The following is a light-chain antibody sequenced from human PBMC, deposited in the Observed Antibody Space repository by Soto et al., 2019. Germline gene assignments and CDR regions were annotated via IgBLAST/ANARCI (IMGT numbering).Light chain of an antibody. V-gene: IGKV1-9*01. CDR1: QGISSN. Sequence: DIQLTQSPSFLSASVGDRFTITCRSSQGISSNLAWYQQKPGKAPKLLIYAASTLQSGVPSRFSGSGSGTEFTLTISSLQPEDFATYYCQQFNSYPITFGQGTKVDIK. J-gene: IGKJ1*01. CDR3: QQFNSYPIT. CDR2: AAS.